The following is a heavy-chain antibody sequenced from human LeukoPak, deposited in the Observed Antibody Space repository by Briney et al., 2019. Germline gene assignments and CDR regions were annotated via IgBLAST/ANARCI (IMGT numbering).Heavy chain of an antibody. CDR1: VYTFTSYD. Sequence: AAVKVSCKSSVYTFTSYDMNWVRQASGRGREWMGWMNPNSGNTGYAQKFQGRVTIPTNTTISTAYSELSSLRSEDTAVYYCARVPWGVEFDPWGQGTLVTVSS. V-gene: IGHV1-8*01. J-gene: IGHJ5*02. CDR3: ARVPWGVEFDP. CDR2: MNPNSGNT. D-gene: IGHD3-10*01.